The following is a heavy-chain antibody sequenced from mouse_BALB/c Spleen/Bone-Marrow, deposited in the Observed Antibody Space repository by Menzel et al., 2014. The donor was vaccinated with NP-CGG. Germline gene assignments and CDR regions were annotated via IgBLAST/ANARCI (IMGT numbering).Heavy chain of an antibody. CDR2: ISDGGSYT. CDR3: ARDSYYYGSSYWYFDV. CDR1: GFTFSDYY. D-gene: IGHD1-1*01. J-gene: IGHJ1*01. Sequence: EVKLMESGGGLVKPGGSLKLSCAASGFTFSDYYMYWVRQTPEKGLEWVATISDGGSYTYYPDSVKGRFTISRDNAKNSLYLQMTSLQSEDTAMYYCARDSYYYGSSYWYFDVWGAGTTVTVSS. V-gene: IGHV5-4*02.